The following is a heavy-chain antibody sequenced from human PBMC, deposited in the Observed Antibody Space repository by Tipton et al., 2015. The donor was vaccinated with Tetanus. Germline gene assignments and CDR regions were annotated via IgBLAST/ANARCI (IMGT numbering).Heavy chain of an antibody. D-gene: IGHD3-10*01. J-gene: IGHJ3*01. CDR2: VSGAGGSK. V-gene: IGHV3-9*01. CDR1: GFTFNDFA. Sequence: RSLRLSCVGSGFTFNDFAIHWVRQVSGKGLEWVSAVSGAGGSKVYADSVKGRFTISRDNANNPLYLQMSSLRPEDTALYYCARAVRGRDAFDVWGQGTVVTVSS. CDR3: ARAVRGRDAFDV.